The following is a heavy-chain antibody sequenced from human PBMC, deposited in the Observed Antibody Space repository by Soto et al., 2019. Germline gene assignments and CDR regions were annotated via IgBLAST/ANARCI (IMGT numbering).Heavy chain of an antibody. CDR2: IYWDDDK. D-gene: IGHD3-3*01. Sequence: QITLNESGPTVVRPTETLTLTCRFSGFSLTTSGVGVGWIRQSPGKPPEWLALIYWDDDKRYSASLKSRLTITKDNSNNQVVLTVSDLDPTDTSTYYCAHRVLRTVFGLVTTTAIYFDFWGQGTPVAVSS. CDR3: AHRVLRTVFGLVTTTAIYFDF. V-gene: IGHV2-5*02. J-gene: IGHJ4*02. CDR1: GFSLTTSGVG.